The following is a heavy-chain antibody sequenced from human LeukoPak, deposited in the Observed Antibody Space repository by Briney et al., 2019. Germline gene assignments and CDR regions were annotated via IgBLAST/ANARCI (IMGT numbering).Heavy chain of an antibody. Sequence: SETLSLTCAVSGYSISSGYYWGWIRQPPGKGLEWIGSIYHSGSTYYNPSLKSRVTISVDTSKNQFSLKLSSVTAADTAVYYCARYVWGSYPTFEDYWGQGTLVTVSS. J-gene: IGHJ4*02. CDR3: ARYVWGSYPTFEDY. D-gene: IGHD3-16*02. CDR1: GYSISSGYY. CDR2: IYHSGST. V-gene: IGHV4-38-2*01.